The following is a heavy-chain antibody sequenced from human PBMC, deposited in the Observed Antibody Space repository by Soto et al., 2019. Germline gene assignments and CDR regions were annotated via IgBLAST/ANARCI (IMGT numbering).Heavy chain of an antibody. V-gene: IGHV4-4*02. CDR2: IYHSGST. Sequence: QVQLQESGPGLVKPSETLSLTCAVSGGSISSSYWWSWVRQPPGKGLEWIGEIYHSGSTNYNTSLKSRVTISVDKSKNQFSLKVTSVTAADTAVYYCAIVSGSYDYGMDVWGPGTRVTVSS. CDR1: GGSISSSYW. J-gene: IGHJ6*02. CDR3: AIVSGSYDYGMDV.